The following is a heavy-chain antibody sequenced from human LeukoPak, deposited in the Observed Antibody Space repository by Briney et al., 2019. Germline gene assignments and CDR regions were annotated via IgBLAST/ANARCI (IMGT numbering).Heavy chain of an antibody. CDR1: GFTFSSSW. D-gene: IGHD3-9*01. J-gene: IGHJ4*02. CDR3: ARSYNDILTGYTPPDY. V-gene: IGHV4-4*02. Sequence: GSLRLSCAASGFTFSSSWMSWVRQPPGKGLEWIGEVYDSGTTNYNPSLKSRVTISVDKSKNQFSLKLSSVTAADTAVYYCARSYNDILTGYTPPDYWGQGTLVTVSS. CDR2: VYDSGTT.